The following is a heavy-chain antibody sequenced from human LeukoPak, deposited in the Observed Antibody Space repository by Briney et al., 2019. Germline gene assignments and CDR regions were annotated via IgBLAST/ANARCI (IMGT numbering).Heavy chain of an antibody. Sequence: GGSLRLSCAASGFTFSSYAMSWVRQAPGKGLVWVSRINSDGSSTSYADSVKGRFTISRDNAKNTLYLQMNSLRAEDTAVYYCARDSMMGAFDIWGQGTMVTVSS. CDR1: GFTFSSYA. D-gene: IGHD2/OR15-2a*01. V-gene: IGHV3-74*01. CDR2: INSDGSST. CDR3: ARDSMMGAFDI. J-gene: IGHJ3*02.